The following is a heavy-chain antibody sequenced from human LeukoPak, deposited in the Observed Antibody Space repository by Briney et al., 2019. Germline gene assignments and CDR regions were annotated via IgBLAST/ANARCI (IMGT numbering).Heavy chain of an antibody. CDR1: GGSISSGDYY. D-gene: IGHD3-9*01. CDR3: ARDYRYDILTGRYFDL. V-gene: IGHV4-30-4*01. J-gene: IGHJ2*01. Sequence: PSQTLSLTCTVSGGSISSGDYYWSWIRQPPGKGLEWIGYIYYSGSTYYNPSLKSRVTISVDTSKNQFSLKLSSVTAADTAVYYCARDYRYDILTGRYFDLWGRGTLVTVSS. CDR2: IYYSGST.